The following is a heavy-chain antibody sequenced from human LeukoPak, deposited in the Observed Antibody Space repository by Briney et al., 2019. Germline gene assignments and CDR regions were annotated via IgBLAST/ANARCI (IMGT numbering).Heavy chain of an antibody. J-gene: IGHJ1*01. V-gene: IGHV3-15*01. CDR1: GFTFRDAW. CDR2: IRSKTDGGTT. D-gene: IGHD3-3*01. Sequence: GGSLRLSCAASGFTFRDAWMTWVRQAPGKGLEWAGRIRSKTDGGTTDYAVSVQGRFTISRDDSKNTLYLQMSSLKTEDTAVYYCAKHIYGVVSIQQWGQGTLVTVSS. CDR3: AKHIYGVVSIQQ.